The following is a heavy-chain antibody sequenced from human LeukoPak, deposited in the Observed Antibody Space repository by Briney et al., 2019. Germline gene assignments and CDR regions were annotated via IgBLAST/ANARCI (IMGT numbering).Heavy chain of an antibody. CDR1: GYTFTGYY. CDR2: INPNSGGT. CDR3: ARDGSGRRLYHYYFDS. Sequence: ASVKVSCKASGYTFTGYYMHWVRQAPGQGLEWMGWINPNSGGTNYAQKFQGRVTMTRDTSISTAYMELSRLRSDDTAVYYCARDGSGRRLYHYYFDSWGQGTLVTVSS. D-gene: IGHD6-19*01. J-gene: IGHJ4*02. V-gene: IGHV1-2*02.